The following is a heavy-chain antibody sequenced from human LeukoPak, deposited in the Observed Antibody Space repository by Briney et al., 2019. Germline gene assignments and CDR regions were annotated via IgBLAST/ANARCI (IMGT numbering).Heavy chain of an antibody. CDR3: AKDPTPHVDTAMPFDY. V-gene: IGHV3-23*01. J-gene: IGHJ4*02. Sequence: GGSLRLSCAASGFTFSSYAMTWVRQAPGKGLEWVSAISGSGGSTYYADSVRGRFTISRDNSKNTLYLQMNSLRAEDTAVYYCAKDPTPHVDTAMPFDYWGQGTLVTVSS. CDR1: GFTFSSYA. D-gene: IGHD5-18*01. CDR2: ISGSGGST.